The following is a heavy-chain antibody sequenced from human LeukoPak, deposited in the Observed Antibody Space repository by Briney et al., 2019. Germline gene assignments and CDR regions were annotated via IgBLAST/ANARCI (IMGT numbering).Heavy chain of an antibody. V-gene: IGHV3-9*01. CDR1: GFTFDDYA. CDR2: ISWNSGSI. D-gene: IGHD3-22*01. J-gene: IGHJ4*02. CDR3: AKDIRYYYDSSGYYDY. Sequence: GGSLRLSCAASGFTFDDYAMHWVRQAPGKGLGWVSGISWNSGSIGYADSVKGRFTISRDNAKNSLYLQMNSLRAEDTALYYCAKDIRYYYDSSGYYDYWGQGTLVTVSS.